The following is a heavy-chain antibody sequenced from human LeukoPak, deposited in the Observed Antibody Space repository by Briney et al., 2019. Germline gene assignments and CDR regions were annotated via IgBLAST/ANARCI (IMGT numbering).Heavy chain of an antibody. J-gene: IGHJ4*02. CDR1: GFTFSSYW. Sequence: GGSLRLSCAASGFTFSSYWMSWVRQAPGKVLEWVANIKQDGSEKYYVDSVKGRFTISRDNAKNSLYLQMNSLRAEDTAVYYCARSPSYCSSTSCYARYFDYWGQGTLVTVSS. CDR2: IKQDGSEK. D-gene: IGHD2-2*01. V-gene: IGHV3-7*03. CDR3: ARSPSYCSSTSCYARYFDY.